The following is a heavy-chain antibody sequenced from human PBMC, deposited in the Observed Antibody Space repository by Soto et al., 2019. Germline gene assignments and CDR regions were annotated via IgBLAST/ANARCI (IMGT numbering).Heavy chain of an antibody. Sequence: SETLALTCALSVYSISIGYYGGWLRQPPVKGLEWIGSIYHGGSTYYNPSLNSRVTLSIDMTNNHVSLILNSVTAADTAVYYCARVGPWVPCYYDSSPYNFENWFDPWGQGTMVTVSS. D-gene: IGHD3-22*01. J-gene: IGHJ5*02. CDR1: VYSISIGYY. CDR3: ARVGPWVPCYYDSSPYNFENWFDP. V-gene: IGHV4-38-2*01. CDR2: IYHGGST.